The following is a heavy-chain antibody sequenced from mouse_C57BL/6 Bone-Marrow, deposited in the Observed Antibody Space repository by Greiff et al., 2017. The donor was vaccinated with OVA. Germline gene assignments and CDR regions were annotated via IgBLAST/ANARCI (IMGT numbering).Heavy chain of an antibody. CDR3: ARRALYDRGYYFDY. V-gene: IGHV8-12*01. CDR2: IYWDDDK. D-gene: IGHD2-14*01. CDR1: GFSLSTSGMG. J-gene: IGHJ2*01. Sequence: QVTLKESGPGILQSSQTLSLTCSFSGFSLSTSGMGVSWIRQPSGKGLEWLAHIYWDDDKRYNPSLKSRLTISKDTSRNQVFLKITSVDTADTATYYCARRALYDRGYYFDYWGQGTTLTVSS.